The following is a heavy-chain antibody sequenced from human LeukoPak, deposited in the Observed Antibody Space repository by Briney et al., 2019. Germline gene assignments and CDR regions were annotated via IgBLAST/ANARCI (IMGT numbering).Heavy chain of an antibody. V-gene: IGHV4-59*08. CDR2: INNRGTT. CDR1: GDSITSDY. D-gene: IGHD4-17*01. J-gene: IGHJ4*02. Sequence: SETLSLTCTVSGDSITSDYWSWVRQPPGTGLERNGIINNRGTTSYNPSHTSRVTIPRDMYKNQFALKLSSVSAADTAVYYCARYRDGDRDISLDIWGQGTLVTVSS. CDR3: ARYRDGDRDISLDI.